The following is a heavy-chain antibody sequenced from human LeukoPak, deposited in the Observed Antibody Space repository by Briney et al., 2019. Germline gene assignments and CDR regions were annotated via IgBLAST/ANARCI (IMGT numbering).Heavy chain of an antibody. J-gene: IGHJ1*01. CDR3: ARGYSGSLPSEFQH. V-gene: IGHV1-69*13. D-gene: IGHD1-26*01. CDR1: GYTFTGSY. CDR2: IIPIFGTA. Sequence: ASVKVSCKASGYTFTGSYIHWVRQAPGQGLEWMGGIIPIFGTANYAQKFQGRVTITADESTSTAYMELNSLRSEDTAVYYCARGYSGSLPSEFQHWGQGTLVTVSS.